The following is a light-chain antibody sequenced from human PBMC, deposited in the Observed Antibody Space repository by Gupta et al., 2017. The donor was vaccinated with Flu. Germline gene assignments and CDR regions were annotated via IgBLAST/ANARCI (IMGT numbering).Light chain of an antibody. CDR3: QQYNDYPWT. V-gene: IGKV1-5*03. J-gene: IGKJ1*01. CDR2: KAS. CDR1: QSVSRW. Sequence: PSTLSASVGERVNLPCRASQSVSRWVAWYQQKPGKAPKLLIYKASSLQSGVPSRFSGSGSGTEFTLTISSLEPDDFATYYCQQYNDYPWTFGQGTKVEVK.